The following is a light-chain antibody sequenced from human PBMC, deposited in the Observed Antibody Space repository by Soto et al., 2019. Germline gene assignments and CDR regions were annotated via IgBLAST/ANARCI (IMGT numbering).Light chain of an antibody. V-gene: IGKV1-33*01. CDR3: QQYDDLPYT. Sequence: DIQMTQSPSSLSASVGDRVTIACQARQDIHNYLSWFQQKPGKAPKLLIFDESHLEAGVPSRFSGGGSGTDFTFTISSLQPEDFATYFCQQYDDLPYTFGQGTKLEIK. CDR2: DES. J-gene: IGKJ2*01. CDR1: QDIHNY.